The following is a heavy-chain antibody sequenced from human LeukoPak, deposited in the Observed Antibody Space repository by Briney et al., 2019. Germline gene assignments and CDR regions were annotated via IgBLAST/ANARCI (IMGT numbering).Heavy chain of an antibody. J-gene: IGHJ4*02. V-gene: IGHV3-7*01. CDR1: GFRFSNYW. Sequence: GGSLRLSCAVSGFRFSNYWMTWVRQAPGTGLEWVANIKHDGSGPSYLDSVKGRFTISRDNARNLLSLQMSSLRAEDTAVYYCARAREITVSGTDYFDYWGQGTLVTVSS. CDR3: ARAREITVSGTDYFDY. D-gene: IGHD6-19*01. CDR2: IKHDGSGP.